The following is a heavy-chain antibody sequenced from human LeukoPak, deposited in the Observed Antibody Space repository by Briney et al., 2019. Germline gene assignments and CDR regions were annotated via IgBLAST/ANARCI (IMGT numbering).Heavy chain of an antibody. CDR2: INHSGST. CDR1: GGSFSGYY. CDR3: ARDSSSWGYYYYYMDV. Sequence: SETLSLTCAVYGGSFSGYYWSWIRQPPGKGLEWIGEINHSGSTNYNPSLKSRVTISVDTSKNQFSLKLSSVTAADTAVYYCARDSSSWGYYYYYMDVWGKGTTVTISS. D-gene: IGHD6-13*01. J-gene: IGHJ6*03. V-gene: IGHV4-34*01.